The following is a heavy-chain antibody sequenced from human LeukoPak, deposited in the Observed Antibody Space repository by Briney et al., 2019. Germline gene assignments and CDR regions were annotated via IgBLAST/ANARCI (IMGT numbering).Heavy chain of an antibody. CDR3: ARDPVRRYDS. CDR1: GFTFSSFW. J-gene: IGHJ4*02. D-gene: IGHD3-9*01. Sequence: GGSLRLSCAASGFTFSSFWMSWVRQAPGKGLECVASINDDGSEKYYVDSVKGRFTISRGNAKQSVYLQMNSLRAEDTAVYYCARDPVRRYDSWGQGTLVTVSS. CDR2: INDDGSEK. V-gene: IGHV3-7*01.